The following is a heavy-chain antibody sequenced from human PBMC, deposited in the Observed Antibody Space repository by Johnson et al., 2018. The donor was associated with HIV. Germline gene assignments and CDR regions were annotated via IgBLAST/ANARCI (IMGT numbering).Heavy chain of an antibody. CDR1: GFTFSSFA. Sequence: VQLVESGGGVVQPGRSLRLSCAASGFTFSSFAIHWVRQAPGKGLEGVSVIYSGGSTYYADSVKGRFTISRDNCKNTLYLQMNSLRVEDTAVYYCASEVRGVLDIWGQGTMVTVSS. CDR2: IYSGGST. J-gene: IGHJ3*02. D-gene: IGHD3-10*01. V-gene: IGHV3-66*01. CDR3: ASEVRGVLDI.